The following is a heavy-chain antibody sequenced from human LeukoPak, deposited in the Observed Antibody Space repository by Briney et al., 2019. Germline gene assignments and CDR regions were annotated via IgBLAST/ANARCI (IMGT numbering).Heavy chain of an antibody. CDR3: ARDPYCSGGSCYLLYYYYYGMDV. D-gene: IGHD2-15*01. CDR1: GFTFSSYS. V-gene: IGHV3-21*01. Sequence: GGSLRLSCAASGFTFSSYSMNWVRQAPGKGLEWVSSISSSSSYIYYADSVKGRFTISRDNAKNSLYLQMNSLRAEDTAVYYCARDPYCSGGSCYLLYYYYYGMDVWGQGTTVTVSS. CDR2: ISSSSSYI. J-gene: IGHJ6*02.